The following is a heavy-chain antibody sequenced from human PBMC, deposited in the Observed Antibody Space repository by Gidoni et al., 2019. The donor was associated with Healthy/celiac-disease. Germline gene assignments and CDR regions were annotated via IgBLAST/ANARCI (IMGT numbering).Heavy chain of an antibody. J-gene: IGHJ3*02. V-gene: IGHV3-23*01. CDR3: AKVRIRSVYAFDI. CDR1: GFTFSSYA. CDR2: ISGSGGST. Sequence: EVQLLESGGGLVQPGGSLRLSCAASGFTFSSYAMSWVRQAPGKGLEWVSAISGSGGSTYYADSVKGRFTIFRDNSKNTLYLQMNSLRAEDTAVYYCAKVRIRSVYAFDIWGQGTMVTVSS. D-gene: IGHD5-18*01.